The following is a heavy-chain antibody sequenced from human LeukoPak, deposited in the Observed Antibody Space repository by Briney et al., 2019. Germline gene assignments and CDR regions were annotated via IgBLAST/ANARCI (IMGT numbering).Heavy chain of an antibody. D-gene: IGHD6-13*01. CDR2: ISSSSSYI. Sequence: GGSLRLSCAASGFTFSTYAMSWVRQAPGKGLEWVSSISSSSSYIYYADSVKGRFTISRDNAKNSLYLQMNSLRAEDTAVYYCARDSYSSSWYLPYYYYGMDVWGQGTTVTVSS. V-gene: IGHV3-21*01. CDR1: GFTFSTYA. CDR3: ARDSYSSSWYLPYYYYGMDV. J-gene: IGHJ6*02.